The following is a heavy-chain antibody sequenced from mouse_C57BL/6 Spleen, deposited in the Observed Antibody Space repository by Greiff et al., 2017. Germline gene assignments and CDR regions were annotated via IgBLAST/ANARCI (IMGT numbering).Heavy chain of an antibody. CDR1: GFSLTSYA. D-gene: IGHD2-1*01. CDR2: IWTGGGT. CDR3: ASNYYGKGLYAMYY. V-gene: IGHV2-9-1*01. Sequence: VKVVESGPGLVAPSQSLSITCTVSGFSLTSYAISWVRQPPGKGLEWLGVIWTGGGTNYNSALKSRLSISKDNSKSQVFLKMNSLQTDDTARYYCASNYYGKGLYAMYYWGQGTPVTVSS. J-gene: IGHJ4*01.